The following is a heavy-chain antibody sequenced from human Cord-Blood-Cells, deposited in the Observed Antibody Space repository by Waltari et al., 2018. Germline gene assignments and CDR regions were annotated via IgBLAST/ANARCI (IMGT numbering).Heavy chain of an antibody. J-gene: IGHJ4*02. Sequence: EVPLVQSGAEVKKPGESLKISCKGSGYSFTSYWTGWVRQWPGKGLEWMGIIYPGDSDTRYSPSFQGQVTISADKSISTAYLQWSSLKASDTAMYYCATASGIAAAGVAFDYWGQGTLVTVSS. CDR1: GYSFTSYW. CDR2: IYPGDSDT. D-gene: IGHD6-13*01. V-gene: IGHV5-51*01. CDR3: ATASGIAAAGVAFDY.